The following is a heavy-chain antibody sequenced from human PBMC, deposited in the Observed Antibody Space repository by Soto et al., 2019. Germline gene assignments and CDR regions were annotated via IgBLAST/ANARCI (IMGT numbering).Heavy chain of an antibody. CDR1: GGTFSSFP. J-gene: IGHJ4*02. CDR2: IIPVLGAP. V-gene: IGHV1-69*13. Sequence: SVKVSCKTSGGTFSSFPIAWVRQAPGQGLEWVGGIIPVLGAPSYAQTFQGRVTITADESTSAAYLELSSLRSDDTAVYFCARDRHYENHTFYYLKYYFDYLGQGTLVTVSS. D-gene: IGHD3-22*01. CDR3: ARDRHYENHTFYYLKYYFDY.